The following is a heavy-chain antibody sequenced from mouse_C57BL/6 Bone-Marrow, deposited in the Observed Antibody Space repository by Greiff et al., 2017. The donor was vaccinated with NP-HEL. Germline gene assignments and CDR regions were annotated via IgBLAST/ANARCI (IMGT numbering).Heavy chain of an antibody. CDR3: ARKILRLAWFAY. CDR1: GYTFTSYW. V-gene: IGHV1-64*01. Sequence: QVQLQQPGAELVKPGASVKLSCKASGYTFTSYWMHWVKQRPGQGLEWIGMIHPNSGSTNYNEKFKSKATLTVDKSSSTAYMQLSSLTSEDSAVYYCARKILRLAWFAYWGQGTLVTVSA. D-gene: IGHD1-2*01. CDR2: IHPNSGST. J-gene: IGHJ3*01.